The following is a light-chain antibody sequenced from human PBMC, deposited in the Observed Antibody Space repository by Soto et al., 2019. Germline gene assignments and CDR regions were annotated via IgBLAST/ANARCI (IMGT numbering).Light chain of an antibody. J-gene: IGLJ1*01. CDR3: SSYATGDNYV. Sequence: QSALTQPPSASGSPGQSVTISCTGTSSDVGGYNHVSWYQQHPDKAPKVVIYEVTKRPSGVPDRFSGSKSGNTASLTVSGLQAEDEADYYCSSYATGDNYVFGSGTKLTVL. V-gene: IGLV2-8*01. CDR1: SSDVGGYNH. CDR2: EVT.